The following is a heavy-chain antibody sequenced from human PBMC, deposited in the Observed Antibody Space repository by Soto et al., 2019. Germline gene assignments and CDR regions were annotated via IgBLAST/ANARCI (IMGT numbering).Heavy chain of an antibody. CDR3: ARVRFGEWGYAMDV. V-gene: IGHV3-11*01. Sequence: VQLVASGGGLVKPGGSVRLSCAASGLSFSDSYLNWIRHAPGKGLEWLAYISSTGSSIFYACSVKGRFTISRDNAKNSLYLQMNSLRAEDTAMYYCARVRFGEWGYAMDVWGQGTTVTVSS. CDR1: GLSFSDSY. CDR2: ISSTGSSI. D-gene: IGHD3-10*01. J-gene: IGHJ6*02.